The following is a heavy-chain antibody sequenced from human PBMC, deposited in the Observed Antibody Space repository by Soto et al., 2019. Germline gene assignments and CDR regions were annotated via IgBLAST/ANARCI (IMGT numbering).Heavy chain of an antibody. Sequence: KPSAALSLTCTVSGGSISSGGYYWSWIRQHPGKGLEWIGYIYYSGSTYYNPSLKSRVTISVDTSKNQFSLKLSSVTAADTAVYYCASQNSSGWYEGSWFDPWGQGTLVTVSS. CDR2: IYYSGST. V-gene: IGHV4-31*03. J-gene: IGHJ5*02. CDR3: ASQNSSGWYEGSWFDP. CDR1: GGSISSGGYY. D-gene: IGHD6-19*01.